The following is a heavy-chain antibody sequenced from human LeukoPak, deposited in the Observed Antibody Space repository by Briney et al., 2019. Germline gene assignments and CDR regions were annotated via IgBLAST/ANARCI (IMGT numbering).Heavy chain of an antibody. Sequence: GESLKISCKVSGFSFSSNWIAWVRQMPGKGLEWMGTIYPGVSDTRYSPSFQGQVTISADKSITTAYLQWSSLKASDTAMYYCARHPNFYGSGRYFDYWGQGTLVTVSS. J-gene: IGHJ4*02. D-gene: IGHD3-10*01. V-gene: IGHV5-51*01. CDR3: ARHPNFYGSGRYFDY. CDR2: IYPGVSDT. CDR1: GFSFSSNW.